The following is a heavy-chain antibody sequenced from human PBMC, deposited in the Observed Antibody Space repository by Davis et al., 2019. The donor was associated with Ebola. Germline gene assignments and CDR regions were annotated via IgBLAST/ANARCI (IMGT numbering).Heavy chain of an antibody. J-gene: IGHJ5*02. CDR3: AKDLVLGGWFDP. D-gene: IGHD2-8*02. V-gene: IGHV3-23*01. CDR2: ISGSGGST. Sequence: GGSLRLSCAASGFTFSSYAMSWVRQAPGKGLDWVSAISGSGGSTYYADSVKGRFTISRDNSKNTLYLQMNSLRAEDTAVYYCAKDLVLGGWFDPWGQGTLVTVSS. CDR1: GFTFSSYA.